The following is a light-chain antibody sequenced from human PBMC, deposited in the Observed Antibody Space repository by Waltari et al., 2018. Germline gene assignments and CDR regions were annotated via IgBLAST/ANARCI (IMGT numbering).Light chain of an antibody. V-gene: IGLV3-21*02. J-gene: IGLJ2*01. CDR3: QVWDSHTVV. CDR2: DDD. Sequence: SYVLTQLSSMSVTPGQTARIVCGGRHIGTKAVHWYQRKAGQAPLLVLHDDDTRPSGIPDRFSGTNSGDTATLTISWVEAEDEADYFCQVWDSHTVVFGGGTNLTVL. CDR1: HIGTKA.